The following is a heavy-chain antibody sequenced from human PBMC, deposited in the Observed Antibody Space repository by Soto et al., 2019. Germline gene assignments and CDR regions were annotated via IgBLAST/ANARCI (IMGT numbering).Heavy chain of an antibody. D-gene: IGHD3-9*01. CDR3: ATRYFDWLPNYYGMDV. V-gene: IGHV3-53*01. Sequence: EVQLVESGGGLIQPGGSLRLSCAASGFTVSSNYMSWVRQAPGKGLEWVSVIYSGGSTYYADSVKGRFTISRDNSKNTRYLQMTSLRAEDTAVYYCATRYFDWLPNYYGMDVWGQGTTVTVSS. J-gene: IGHJ6*02. CDR1: GFTVSSNY. CDR2: IYSGGST.